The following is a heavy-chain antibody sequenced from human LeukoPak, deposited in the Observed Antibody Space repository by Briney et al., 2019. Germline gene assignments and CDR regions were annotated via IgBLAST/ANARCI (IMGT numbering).Heavy chain of an antibody. CDR2: ISWNSGSI. Sequence: GGSLRLSCAASGFTFSSYAMSWVRQAPGKGLEWVSGISWNSGSIGYADSVKGRFTISRDNAKNSLYLQMNSLRAEDMALYYCAKDTGSGQITASDAFDIWGQGTMVTVSS. J-gene: IGHJ3*02. V-gene: IGHV3-9*03. CDR1: GFTFSSYA. D-gene: IGHD1-20*01. CDR3: AKDTGSGQITASDAFDI.